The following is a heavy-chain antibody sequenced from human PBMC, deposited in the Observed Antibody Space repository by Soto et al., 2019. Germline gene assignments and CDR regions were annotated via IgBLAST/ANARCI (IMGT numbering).Heavy chain of an antibody. D-gene: IGHD3-10*01. CDR2: IIPIFGTA. V-gene: IGHV1-69*13. CDR1: GGTFSSYA. CDR3: ARSYYGSGPPSYYYYGMDV. J-gene: IGHJ6*02. Sequence: SVKVSCKASGGTFSSYAISWVRQAPGQGLEWMGGIIPIFGTANYAQKFQGRVTITADESTSTAYMELSSLGSEDTAVYYCARSYYGSGPPSYYYYGMDVWGQGTTVTVSS.